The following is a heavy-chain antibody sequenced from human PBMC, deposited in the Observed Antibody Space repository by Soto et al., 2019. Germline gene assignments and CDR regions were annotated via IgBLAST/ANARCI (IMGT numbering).Heavy chain of an antibody. J-gene: IGHJ1*01. CDR2: MNPNSDNT. CDR1: GYTFTTSD. V-gene: IGHV1-8*02. D-gene: IGHD6-19*01. Sequence: QVQLVQSGAEVKKPGASVKVSCKASGYTFTTSDINWVRQASGQGLEWMGWMNPNSDNTRYAQKFQGRVTMTKNTPISTAYMELSSLTSEDTAVYYCARGLRDSGGKQYHQHWGQGTLVTVSS. CDR3: ARGLRDSGGKQYHQH.